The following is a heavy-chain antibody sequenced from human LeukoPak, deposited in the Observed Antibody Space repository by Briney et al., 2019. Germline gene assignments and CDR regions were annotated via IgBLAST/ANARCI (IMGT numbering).Heavy chain of an antibody. CDR1: GFSFSDYE. CDR2: ISTSGNII. Sequence: GSLRLSCAASGFSFSDYEMNWVRQAPGKGLEWVLHISTSGNIIHYADSVKGRFTISRDNAKNSLYLQMNSLRAEDTALYFCARDATTEIGTVYMDVWGKGTTVTISS. CDR3: ARDATTEIGTVYMDV. J-gene: IGHJ6*03. V-gene: IGHV3-48*03. D-gene: IGHD1-1*01.